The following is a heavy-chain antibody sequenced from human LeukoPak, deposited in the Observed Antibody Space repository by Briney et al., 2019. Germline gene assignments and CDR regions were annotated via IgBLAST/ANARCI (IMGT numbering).Heavy chain of an antibody. V-gene: IGHV3-7*01. CDR1: GFTFSSYL. Sequence: GGSLRLSCAASGFTFSSYLMSWVRQAPGKGLEWVANMNRDGSEKNYVDSIKGRFAISRDNAANSLYLQMNSLRVEDTAVYYCARDGGIIRFGGQDVWGQGTTVIVS. J-gene: IGHJ6*02. CDR3: ARDGGIIRFGGQDV. CDR2: MNRDGSEK. D-gene: IGHD3-16*01.